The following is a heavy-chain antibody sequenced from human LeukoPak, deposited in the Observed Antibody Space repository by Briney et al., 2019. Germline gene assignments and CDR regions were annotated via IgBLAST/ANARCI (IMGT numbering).Heavy chain of an antibody. D-gene: IGHD4-17*01. CDR3: ARHEGFPTVTPFDY. Sequence: SETLSLTCTVSGGSISSYYWSWIRQPPGKGLEWIGYIYYSGSTNYNPSLKSRVTISVDTSKNQFSLKLSSVTAADTAVYYCARHEGFPTVTPFDYWGQGTLATVSS. CDR2: IYYSGST. V-gene: IGHV4-59*08. CDR1: GGSISSYY. J-gene: IGHJ4*02.